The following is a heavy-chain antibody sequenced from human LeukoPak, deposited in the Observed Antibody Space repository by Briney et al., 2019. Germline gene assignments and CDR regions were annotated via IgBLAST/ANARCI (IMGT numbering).Heavy chain of an antibody. V-gene: IGHV3-23*01. Sequence: PGGSLRLSCAASGFTFSSYALSWVRQAPGKGREWVSAISGSGGSTYYADSVKDRFTISRDNSKNTLYLQMNSLRAEDTAVYYCAKGGGCSSTSCYTIFAYWGQGTLVTVSS. J-gene: IGHJ4*02. D-gene: IGHD2-2*02. CDR3: AKGGGCSSTSCYTIFAY. CDR2: ISGSGGST. CDR1: GFTFSSYA.